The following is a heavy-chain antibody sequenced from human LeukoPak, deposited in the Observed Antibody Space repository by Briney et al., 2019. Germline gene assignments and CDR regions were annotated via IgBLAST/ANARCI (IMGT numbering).Heavy chain of an antibody. J-gene: IGHJ5*02. D-gene: IGHD1-20*01. V-gene: IGHV4-59*01. Sequence: PSETLSLTCTVSGGSISSYYWSWIRQPPGKGLEWIGYIYYSGSNNYNPSLKSRVTISVDTSKNQFSLKLSSVTAADTAVYYCARALAITGTTGYWFDPWGQGTLVTVSS. CDR2: IYYSGSN. CDR3: ARALAITGTTGYWFDP. CDR1: GGSISSYY.